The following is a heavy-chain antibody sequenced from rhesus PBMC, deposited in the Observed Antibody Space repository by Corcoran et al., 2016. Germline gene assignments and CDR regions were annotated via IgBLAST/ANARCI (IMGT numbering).Heavy chain of an antibody. CDR2: IDGSGST. CDR1: GGSISSSY. Sequence: QVQLQESGPGLVKPSETLSLTCAVSGGSISSSYWSWIRQAPGKGLEWIGRIDGSGSTNYNPSLKSRVTLSVDTSKNQFSLKLSSVTAADTAVYYCARRNSNQGDFDYWGQGVLVTVSS. J-gene: IGHJ4*01. D-gene: IGHD4-23*01. CDR3: ARRNSNQGDFDY. V-gene: IGHV4S11*01.